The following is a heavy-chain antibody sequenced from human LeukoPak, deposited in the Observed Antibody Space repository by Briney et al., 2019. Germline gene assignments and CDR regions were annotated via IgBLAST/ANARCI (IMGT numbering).Heavy chain of an antibody. CDR1: GFTFSSYA. D-gene: IGHD2-2*01. Sequence: GGSLRLSCAASGFTFSSYAMYWVRRTPGKGLEYVSVISGNGVSTHYATSVKGRFTISRDNSKNTLYLQMGSLRAEDMAVYYCARDASDIVVVPAAVGPFDLWGQGTLVTVSS. J-gene: IGHJ4*02. CDR2: ISGNGVST. V-gene: IGHV3-64*01. CDR3: ARDASDIVVVPAAVGPFDL.